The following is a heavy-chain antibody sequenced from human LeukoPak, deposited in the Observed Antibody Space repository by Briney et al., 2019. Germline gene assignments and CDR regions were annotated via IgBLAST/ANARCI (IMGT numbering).Heavy chain of an antibody. CDR1: GFTFSSYG. J-gene: IGHJ6*03. V-gene: IGHV3-23*01. CDR2: ISGSGGST. Sequence: GGSLRLSCAASGFTFSSYGISWVRQAPGKGLEWVSAISGSGGSTYYADSVKGPFTISRDNFKNTLYLQMNSMRAEDTAVYYCAKDGFKLPRHHMDVWGKGTTVTISS. CDR3: AKDGFKLPRHHMDV. D-gene: IGHD2-15*01.